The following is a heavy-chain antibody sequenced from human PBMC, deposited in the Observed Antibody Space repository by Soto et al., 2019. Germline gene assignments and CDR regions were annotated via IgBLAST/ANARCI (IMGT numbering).Heavy chain of an antibody. CDR2: ISGGGGST. Sequence: GGSLRLSCAASGFTFGNFGMNWVRQAPGKGLEWVSGISGGGGSTHYADSVKGRFTISRDPSKNTIFLEMNSLRAEDTAVYYCAKGFIVVVTVILPDDDFDVWGSGTQGTVSS. D-gene: IGHD2-21*02. J-gene: IGHJ3*01. CDR1: GFTFGNFG. V-gene: IGHV3-23*01. CDR3: AKGFIVVVTVILPDDDFDV.